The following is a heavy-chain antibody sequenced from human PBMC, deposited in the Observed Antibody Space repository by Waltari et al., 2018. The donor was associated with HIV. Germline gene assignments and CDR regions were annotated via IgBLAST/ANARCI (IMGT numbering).Heavy chain of an antibody. D-gene: IGHD6-19*01. CDR1: GFTFSSYG. CDR2: IWYDGSNK. V-gene: IGHV3-33*01. Sequence: RLSCAASGFTFSSYGMHWVRQAPGKGLEWVAVIWYDGSNKYYVDSVKGRFTISRDNSKNTLYLQMNSLRAEDTAVYYCARDWLMAVAGSPFDYWGQGTLVTVSS. J-gene: IGHJ4*02. CDR3: ARDWLMAVAGSPFDY.